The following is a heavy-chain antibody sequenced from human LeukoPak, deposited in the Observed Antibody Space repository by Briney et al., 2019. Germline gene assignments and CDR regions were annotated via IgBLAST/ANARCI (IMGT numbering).Heavy chain of an antibody. CDR1: GGSVGSGSYY. CDR2: IYYSAST. CDR3: ARGSRGYSYG. Sequence: SETLSLTCTVSGGSVGSGSYYWSWIRQPPGKGLEWIGYIYYSASTNYNPSLKSRVTISVDTSNNQFSLKLSSVTAADTAVYYCARGSRGYSYGWGQGTLVTVSS. D-gene: IGHD5-18*01. J-gene: IGHJ4*02. V-gene: IGHV4-61*01.